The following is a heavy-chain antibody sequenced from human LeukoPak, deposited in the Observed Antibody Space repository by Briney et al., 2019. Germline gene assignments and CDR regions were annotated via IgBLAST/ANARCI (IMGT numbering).Heavy chain of an antibody. V-gene: IGHV3-11*01. CDR1: GFIFSDYY. CDR3: ARDLQKTGCRKCGYGMDV. D-gene: IGHD3-9*01. Sequence: PGGSLRLSCAASGFIFSDYYMSWIRQAPGKGLEWVSYISSSGSTIYYADSVKGRFTISRDNAKNSLYLQMNSLRAEDTAVYYCARDLQKTGCRKCGYGMDVWGQGTTVTVSS. J-gene: IGHJ6*02. CDR2: ISSSGSTI.